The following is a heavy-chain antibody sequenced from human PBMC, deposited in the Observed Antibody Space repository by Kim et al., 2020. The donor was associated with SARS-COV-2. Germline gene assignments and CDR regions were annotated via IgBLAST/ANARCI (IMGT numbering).Heavy chain of an antibody. J-gene: IGHJ2*01. CDR2: ISSSSSYV. Sequence: GGSLRLSCAASGFSFSSYNMNWFRQAPGKGLEWVSSISSSSSYVYYADSLKGRFTISRDNAQHALYLQMDSLRAEDTAVYYCARRIGAAAATVGYFDLWGRGSLVTAPS. D-gene: IGHD6-25*01. CDR1: GFSFSSYN. V-gene: IGHV3-21*01. CDR3: ARRIGAAAATVGYFDL.